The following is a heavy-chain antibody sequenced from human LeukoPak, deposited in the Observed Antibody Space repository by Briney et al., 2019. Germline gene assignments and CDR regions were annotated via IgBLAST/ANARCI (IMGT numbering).Heavy chain of an antibody. CDR1: TGSINSYY. Sequence: PSETLSLTCTVSTGSINSYYWGWVRQPAGKGREWIGRIYTTGTTNYSPSLKSRLSMSIDTSTNQFSLTLRSVTAADTAAYYCGRQGYTASYYFLDYWSQGTLVTVSS. V-gene: IGHV4-4*07. CDR2: IYTTGTT. CDR3: GRQGYTASYYFLDY. D-gene: IGHD1-26*01. J-gene: IGHJ4*02.